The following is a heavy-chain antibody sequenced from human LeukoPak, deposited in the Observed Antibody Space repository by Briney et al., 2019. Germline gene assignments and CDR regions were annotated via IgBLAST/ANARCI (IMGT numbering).Heavy chain of an antibody. V-gene: IGHV3-23*01. CDR3: VREDTPATTNY. J-gene: IGHJ4*02. CDR1: GFNFANHA. CDR2: ISGGGDIA. D-gene: IGHD2-8*01. Sequence: GGSLRLSCAASGFNFANHAMSWVRQTAGKGLEWVSAISGGGDIAYYADSVKGRFTISRDNSKDTLFLQMHSLRPGDTAVYYCVREDTPATTNYWGQGTLVTISS.